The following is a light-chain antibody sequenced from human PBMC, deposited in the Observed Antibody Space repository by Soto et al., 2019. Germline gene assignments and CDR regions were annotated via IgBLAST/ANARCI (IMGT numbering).Light chain of an antibody. CDR1: SSNIGSNT. CDR2: SNN. Sequence: QSALTQPPSASGTPGQRVTISCSGSSSNIGSNTVSWYQQLPGTAPRLLFYSNNQRPSGVPDRFSGSKSGTSASLAISGLQSEDEADYYCAAWDDSLNVVVFGGGTKLTVL. J-gene: IGLJ2*01. V-gene: IGLV1-44*01. CDR3: AAWDDSLNVVV.